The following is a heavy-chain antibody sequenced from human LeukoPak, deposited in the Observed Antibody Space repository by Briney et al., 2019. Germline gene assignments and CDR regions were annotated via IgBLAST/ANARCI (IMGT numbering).Heavy chain of an antibody. D-gene: IGHD3-3*01. CDR3: ARGGRSYYDFWSGDAFVI. Sequence: GASVKASCKASGYTFTSYGISWVRQAPGQGLEWMGWISAYNGNTNYAQKLQGRVTMTTDTSTSTAYMELRSLRSDDTAVYYCARGGRSYYDFWSGDAFVIWGQGTMVTVSS. V-gene: IGHV1-18*01. CDR2: ISAYNGNT. CDR1: GYTFTSYG. J-gene: IGHJ3*02.